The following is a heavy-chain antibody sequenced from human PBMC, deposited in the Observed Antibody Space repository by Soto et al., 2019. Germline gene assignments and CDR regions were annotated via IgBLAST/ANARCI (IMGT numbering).Heavy chain of an antibody. J-gene: IGHJ3*01. V-gene: IGHV4-34*01. CDR1: GGSFSGYY. D-gene: IGHD2-15*01. Sequence: QVQRQHWGAGLLKPSETLSLTCAVYGGSFSGYYCSWIRQPPLKGLEGIGEINHSGSTNYNPSLKSRVTISVDTSKNQCSLKLKSVPAADTAVYYCARGLCTGTSCYSHYAFDGWGQGTMVTVSS. CDR3: ARGLCTGTSCYSHYAFDG. CDR2: INHSGST.